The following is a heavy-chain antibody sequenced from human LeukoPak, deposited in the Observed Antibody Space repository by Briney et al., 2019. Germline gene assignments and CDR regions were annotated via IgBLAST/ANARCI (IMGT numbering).Heavy chain of an antibody. J-gene: IGHJ6*04. CDR1: GFTFSSYE. D-gene: IGHD2-15*01. Sequence: PGGSLRLSCAASGFTFSSYEMNWVRQAPGKGLEWVSYISSSGSTIYYADSVKGRFTISRDNAKNSLYLQVNSLRAEDTAVYYCATPVSGSYYYGMDVWRKGPTVTVS. CDR3: ATPVSGSYYYGMDV. V-gene: IGHV3-48*03. CDR2: ISSSGSTI.